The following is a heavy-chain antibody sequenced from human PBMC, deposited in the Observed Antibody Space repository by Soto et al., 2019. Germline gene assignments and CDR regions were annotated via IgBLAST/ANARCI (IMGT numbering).Heavy chain of an antibody. D-gene: IGHD6-19*01. CDR1: GFTFSSYA. CDR3: AKVSSNPRPGLGSFDS. V-gene: IGHV3-30-3*01. J-gene: IGHJ4*02. Sequence: GGSLRLSCAASGFTFSSYAMHWVRQAPGKGLEWVAVISYDGSNKYYADSVKGRFTISRDNFKNTLHLQMNSLRAEDTAVYYCAKVSSNPRPGLGSFDSWGQGTLVTVSS. CDR2: ISYDGSNK.